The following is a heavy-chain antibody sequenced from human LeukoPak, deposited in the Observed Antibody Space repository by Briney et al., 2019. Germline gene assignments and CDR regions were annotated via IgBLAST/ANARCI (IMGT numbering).Heavy chain of an antibody. Sequence: SETLSLTCTVSGGSISSYYWSWTRQPPGKGLEWIGYIYYSGSTNYNPSLKSRVTISVDTSKNQFSLKLSSVTAADTAVYYCARALYSINWFDPWGQGTLVTVSS. J-gene: IGHJ5*02. D-gene: IGHD6-13*01. CDR3: ARALYSINWFDP. V-gene: IGHV4-59*01. CDR1: GGSISSYY. CDR2: IYYSGST.